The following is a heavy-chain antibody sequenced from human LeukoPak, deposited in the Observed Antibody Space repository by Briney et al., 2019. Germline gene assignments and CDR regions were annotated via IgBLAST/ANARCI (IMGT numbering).Heavy chain of an antibody. J-gene: IGHJ4*02. CDR1: GGSISSYC. Sequence: SETLSLTCTVSGGSISSYCWSWIRQPAGKGLEWIGRIYTSGSTNYNPSLKSRVTISVDTSKNHFSLKLRSVTAADTAVYYCARAETYSSDWYDPFFDYWGQGTLVTVSS. CDR2: IYTSGST. V-gene: IGHV4-4*07. D-gene: IGHD6-19*01. CDR3: ARAETYSSDWYDPFFDY.